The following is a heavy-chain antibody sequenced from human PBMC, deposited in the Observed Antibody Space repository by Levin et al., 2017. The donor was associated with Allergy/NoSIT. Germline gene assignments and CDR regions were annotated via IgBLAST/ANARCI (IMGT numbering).Heavy chain of an antibody. V-gene: IGHV3-7*01. CDR3: ARTSFSDCNGGSCYSDCGVDV. D-gene: IGHD2-15*01. J-gene: IGHJ6*02. CDR1: GFTFSRYW. Sequence: GGSLRLSCAASGFTFSRYWMNWVRQAPGKGLEWVANIKHDGSEKYYVDSVKGRFTISRDNAKNSLFLQVNSLRAEDTAVYFCARTSFSDCNGGSCYSDCGVDVWGQGTPVTVSS. CDR2: IKHDGSEK.